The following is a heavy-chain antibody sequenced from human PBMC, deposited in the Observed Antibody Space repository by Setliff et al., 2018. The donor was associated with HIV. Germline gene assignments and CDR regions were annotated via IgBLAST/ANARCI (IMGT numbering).Heavy chain of an antibody. D-gene: IGHD6-6*01. V-gene: IGHV4-61*09. CDR1: GGSINSGSNY. Sequence: SETLSLTCTVSGGSINSGSNYWTWIRQPTGKGLEWIGHIHTTGRTNYNPSLESRVTISLDSSKNQFSLKLSSVTAADTAVYYCARHDGMKAARRYNNDYMDVWGKGTTVTVSS. J-gene: IGHJ6*03. CDR2: IHTTGRT. CDR3: ARHDGMKAARRYNNDYMDV.